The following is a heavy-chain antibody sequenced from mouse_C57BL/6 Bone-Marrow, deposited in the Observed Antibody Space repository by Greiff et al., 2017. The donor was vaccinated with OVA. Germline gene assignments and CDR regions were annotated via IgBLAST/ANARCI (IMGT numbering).Heavy chain of an antibody. J-gene: IGHJ2*01. CDR3: VRHRWDYDGYGYFDY. V-gene: IGHV10-1*01. CDR2: IRSKSNNYAT. CDR1: GFSFNTYA. D-gene: IGHD2-3*01. Sequence: EVKLMESGGGLVQPKGSLKLSCAASGFSFNTYAMNWVRQAPGKGLEWVARIRSKSNNYATYYADSVKDRFTISRDDSESMLYLQMNNLKTEDTAMYYCVRHRWDYDGYGYFDYWGQGTTLTVSS.